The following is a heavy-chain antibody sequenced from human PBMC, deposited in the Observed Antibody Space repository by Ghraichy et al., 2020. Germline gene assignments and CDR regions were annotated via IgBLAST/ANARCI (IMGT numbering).Heavy chain of an antibody. Sequence: LSLTCSASGFIFSGYWISWVRQAPGRGPEWVANIKKDGSEKYYVDSVKGRFTISRDNAKNSLYLQMNSLRAEDTAVYYCARDLGGGWYFDYWGQGALVTVSS. CDR1: GFIFSGYW. J-gene: IGHJ4*02. D-gene: IGHD6-19*01. CDR2: IKKDGSEK. V-gene: IGHV3-7*01. CDR3: ARDLGGGWYFDY.